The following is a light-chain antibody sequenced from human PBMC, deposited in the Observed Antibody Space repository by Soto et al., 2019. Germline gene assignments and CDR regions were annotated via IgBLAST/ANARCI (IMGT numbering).Light chain of an antibody. CDR2: DAS. CDR3: QQRSNWPPIT. V-gene: IGKV3-11*01. Sequence: EIVMTQSPATLSVSPGERATLSFSGSQSVSSDLAWYQQKPCQAPRLLIYDASNRATGIPARFSGSGSGTDFTLTISSLEAEDFAVYYCQQRSNWPPITFGQGTRLEIK. J-gene: IGKJ5*01. CDR1: QSVSSD.